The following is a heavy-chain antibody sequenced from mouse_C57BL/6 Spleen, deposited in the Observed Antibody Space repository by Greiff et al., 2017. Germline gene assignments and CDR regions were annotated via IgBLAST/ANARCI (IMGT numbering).Heavy chain of an antibody. D-gene: IGHD3-2*02. CDR1: GYTFTDYY. CDR2: INPNNGGT. V-gene: IGHV1-26*01. Sequence: EVQLQQPGAELVKPGASVKLSCKASGYTFTDYYMNWVKQSHGKSLEWIGDINPNNGGTSYNQKFKGKATLTVDKSSSTAYMELRSLTSEDSAVYYCATDSSGHGFAYWGQGTLVTVSA. CDR3: ATDSSGHGFAY. J-gene: IGHJ3*01.